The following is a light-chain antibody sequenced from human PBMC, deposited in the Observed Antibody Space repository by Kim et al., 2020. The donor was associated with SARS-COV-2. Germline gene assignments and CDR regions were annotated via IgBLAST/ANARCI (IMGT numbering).Light chain of an antibody. CDR3: QQYDTGPSYT. V-gene: IGKV1-33*01. J-gene: IGKJ2*01. CDR1: HDISNH. Sequence: DIQMTQSPSSLSASTGDRVTITCQASHDISNHLNWYQQKPGKAPKLLIYDASKLETGVPSRFSGSGSGTDFTFTISSLQPEDFATYYCQQYDTGPSYTFGQGTKLEIK. CDR2: DAS.